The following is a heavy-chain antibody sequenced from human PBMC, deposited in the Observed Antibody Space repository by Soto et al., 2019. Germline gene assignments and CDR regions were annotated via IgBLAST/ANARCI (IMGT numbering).Heavy chain of an antibody. CDR3: TRSPSYCTNGVCYTGIDYYYGMDV. J-gene: IGHJ6*02. D-gene: IGHD2-8*01. V-gene: IGHV3-73*01. CDR1: GFTFSGSA. Sequence: GGSLRLSCAASGFTFSGSAMHWVRQASGKGLEWVGRIRSKANSYATAYAASVKGRFTISRDDSKNTAYPQMNSLKTEDTAVYYCTRSPSYCTNGVCYTGIDYYYGMDVWGQGTTVTVSS. CDR2: IRSKANSYAT.